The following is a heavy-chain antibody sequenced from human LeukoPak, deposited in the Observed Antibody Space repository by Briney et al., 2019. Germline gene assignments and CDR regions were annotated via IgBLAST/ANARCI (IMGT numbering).Heavy chain of an antibody. Sequence: SVKVSCKASGGTFRSYVMSWVRQAPGQGLEWMGGIIPIFGTANYAQKFQGRLTITADKSTTTAYMELSRLRSDDTAVYYCARDERYDSSGYPFDYWGQGTLVTVSS. CDR1: GGTFRSYV. CDR2: IIPIFGTA. D-gene: IGHD3-22*01. J-gene: IGHJ4*02. V-gene: IGHV1-69*06. CDR3: ARDERYDSSGYPFDY.